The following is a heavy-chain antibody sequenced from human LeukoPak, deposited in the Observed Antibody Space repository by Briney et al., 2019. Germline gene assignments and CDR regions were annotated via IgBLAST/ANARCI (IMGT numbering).Heavy chain of an antibody. V-gene: IGHV4-59*01. CDR3: ARDLYSGSLGYFQH. Sequence: SETLSLTCTVSGGSISSYYWSWIRQPPGKGLEWIGYIYYSGSTNYNPSLKSRVTISVDTSKNQFSLKLSSVTAADTAVYYCARDLYSGSLGYFQHWGQGTLVTVSS. D-gene: IGHD1-26*01. CDR1: GGSISSYY. CDR2: IYYSGST. J-gene: IGHJ1*01.